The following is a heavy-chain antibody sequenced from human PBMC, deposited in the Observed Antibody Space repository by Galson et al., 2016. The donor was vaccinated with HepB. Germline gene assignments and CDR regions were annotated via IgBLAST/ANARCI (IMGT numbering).Heavy chain of an antibody. D-gene: IGHD3-10*01. V-gene: IGHV1-2*02. CDR3: ARDPSSMILGVIVWYFDL. Sequence: SVKVSCKASGYTLSGHYLHWVRQAPGQGLEWMGWINPSNGATNYAQKFQGRVTMTRDTSIGAAYMALRSLRPADTAVYYCARDPSSMILGVIVWYFDLCGRGTLVTVSS. J-gene: IGHJ2*01. CDR2: INPSNGAT. CDR1: GYTLSGHY.